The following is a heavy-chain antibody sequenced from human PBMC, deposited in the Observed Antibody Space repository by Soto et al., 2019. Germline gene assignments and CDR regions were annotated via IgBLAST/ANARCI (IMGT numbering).Heavy chain of an antibody. CDR1: GFSLSTTGVA. J-gene: IGHJ4*02. D-gene: IGHD2-15*01. CDR2: IYWDDDK. V-gene: IGHV2-5*02. CDR3: AQRVDSRGSWNTGYFDY. Sequence: QITLKESGPTLVKPTQTLTLTCSFSGFSLSTTGVAVGWIRQPPGKALECLVLIYWDDDKRYSPSLKSRLTIPRDTSKNQVVLTITDMDPVDTATYYCAQRVDSRGSWNTGYFDYSGQGTLVTVSS.